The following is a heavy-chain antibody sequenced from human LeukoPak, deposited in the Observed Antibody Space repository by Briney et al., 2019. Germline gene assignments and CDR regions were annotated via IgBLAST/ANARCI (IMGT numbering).Heavy chain of an antibody. D-gene: IGHD2-15*01. V-gene: IGHV4-38-2*02. J-gene: IGHJ4*02. CDR2: IYHSGNA. CDR3: ARAGYCSGVSCYSAVPGKY. Sequence: SETLSLTCTVSGYSITSGYYWAWIRQSPGKGLEWIGSIYHSGNAYYTPSLKSRVIIVDTSKNQFSLQLGSVTPTDTAVYYCARAGYCSGVSCYSAVPGKYWGQGVLVTVSS. CDR1: GYSITSGYY.